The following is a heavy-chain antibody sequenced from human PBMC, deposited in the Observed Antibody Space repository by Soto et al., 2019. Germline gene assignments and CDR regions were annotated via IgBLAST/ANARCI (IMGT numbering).Heavy chain of an antibody. CDR3: ARGINYYDSGDDAFDI. D-gene: IGHD3-10*01. J-gene: IGHJ3*02. CDR2: MNPNSGNT. CDR1: GYTFTSYD. V-gene: IGHV1-8*01. Sequence: QVQLVQSGAEVKKPGASVKVSCKASGYTFTSYDINWVRQATGHGLEWMGWMNPNSGNTGYAQKFQGRFTMTRKTSMSTAYMELSSLRSEDTAVYYCARGINYYDSGDDAFDIWGQGTMVTVSS.